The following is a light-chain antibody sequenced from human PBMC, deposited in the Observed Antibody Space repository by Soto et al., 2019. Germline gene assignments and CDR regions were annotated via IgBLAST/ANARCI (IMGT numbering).Light chain of an antibody. CDR2: EVN. CDR1: SSDVGGNDY. V-gene: IGLV2-8*01. J-gene: IGLJ3*02. Sequence: QSVLTQPPSASGSPGQSVTISCTGASSDVGGNDYVSWYQHHPGKVPKLMIFEVNKRPSGVPYRFSGSKSGNTASLTVSGLQAEDEADYYCCSYGFAGSDYLVFGGGTKVTVL. CDR3: CSYGFAGSDYLV.